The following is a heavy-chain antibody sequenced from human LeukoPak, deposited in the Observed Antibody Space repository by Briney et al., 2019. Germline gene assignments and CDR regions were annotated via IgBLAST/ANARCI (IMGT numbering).Heavy chain of an antibody. V-gene: IGHV3-48*01. CDR1: GFTFSSYS. J-gene: IGHJ4*02. D-gene: IGHD4-23*01. CDR3: ARGGVVTPWFY. Sequence: GGSLRLSCAASGFTFSSYSMNWVRQAPGKGLEWVSYISSSSSTIYYADSVKGRFTISRDNAKNSLYLQMNSLRAEDTAVYYCARGGVVTPWFYWGQGTLVTISS. CDR2: ISSSSSTI.